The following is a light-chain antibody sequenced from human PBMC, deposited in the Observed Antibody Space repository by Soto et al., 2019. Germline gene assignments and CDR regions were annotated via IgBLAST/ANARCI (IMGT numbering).Light chain of an antibody. CDR2: DVS. CDR1: QSFSTW. J-gene: IGKJ4*01. CDR3: QQYYHYPLT. V-gene: IGKV1-5*01. Sequence: DIQMTQSPSTLSASVGDRVTITCRASQSFSTWVAWYQQKPGKAPKLLIYDVSNLESGVPSRFSGSGSGTEFTLAISSLQPDDFATYYCQQYYHYPLTFGGGTTVEIK.